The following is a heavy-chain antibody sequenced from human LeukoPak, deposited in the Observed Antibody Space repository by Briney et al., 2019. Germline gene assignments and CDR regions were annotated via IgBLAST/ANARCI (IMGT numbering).Heavy chain of an antibody. CDR1: GFTFSSYG. J-gene: IGHJ5*02. CDR2: IWYGGSNK. Sequence: PGGSLRLSCAASGFTFSSYGMHWVRQAPGKGLEWVAVIWYGGSNKYYADSVKGRFTISRDNSKNTLYLQMNSLRAEDTAVYYCARDGGQWLRFYNWFDPWGQGTLVTVSS. D-gene: IGHD5-12*01. V-gene: IGHV3-33*08. CDR3: ARDGGQWLRFYNWFDP.